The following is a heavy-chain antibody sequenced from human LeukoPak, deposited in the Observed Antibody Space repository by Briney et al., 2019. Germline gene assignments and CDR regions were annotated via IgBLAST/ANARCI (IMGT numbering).Heavy chain of an antibody. V-gene: IGHV4-34*01. CDR2: INHSGST. J-gene: IGHJ4*02. D-gene: IGHD5-24*01. Sequence: SETLSLTCAVYGGSFSGYYWSWIRQPPGKGLEWIGEINHSGSTNYNPSLKSRVTISVDTSKNQFSLKLSSVTAADTAVYYCARGEREMATIIGLDYWGQGTLVTVSS. CDR3: ARGEREMATIIGLDY. CDR1: GGSFSGYY.